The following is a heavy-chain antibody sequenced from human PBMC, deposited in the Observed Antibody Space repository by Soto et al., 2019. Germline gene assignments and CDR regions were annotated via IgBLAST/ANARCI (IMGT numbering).Heavy chain of an antibody. CDR1: GFTVSSYG. J-gene: IGHJ4*02. Sequence: TGGSLRLSCAASGFTVSSYGMHWVRQAPGKGLEWVAVISYDGSNKYYADSVKGRFTISRDNSKNTLYLQMNSLRAEDTAVYYCAKAPPTAGPLLGYFDYWGQGTLVTVSS. V-gene: IGHV3-30*18. CDR3: AKAPPTAGPLLGYFDY. D-gene: IGHD4-17*01. CDR2: ISYDGSNK.